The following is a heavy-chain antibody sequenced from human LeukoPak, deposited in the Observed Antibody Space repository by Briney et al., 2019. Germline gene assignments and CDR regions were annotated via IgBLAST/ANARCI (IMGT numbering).Heavy chain of an antibody. CDR3: ARDLMAVDTAISI. CDR1: GFSIDSYS. D-gene: IGHD5-18*01. Sequence: GGSLRLSSAASGFSIDSYSMNWVRQAPGKGLEWVSSISSSSSHIYYADSGKGRFTVSRDNAKNSLFLQMNSLRAEDTAVYYCARDLMAVDTAISIWGQGTMVTVSS. J-gene: IGHJ3*02. CDR2: ISSSSSHI. V-gene: IGHV3-21*01.